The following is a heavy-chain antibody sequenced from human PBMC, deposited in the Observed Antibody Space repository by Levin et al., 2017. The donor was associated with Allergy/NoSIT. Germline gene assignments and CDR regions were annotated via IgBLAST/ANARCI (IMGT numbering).Heavy chain of an antibody. Sequence: GGSLRLSCAASGFTFSSYSMNWVRQAPGKGLEWVSYISSSSSTIYYADSVKGRFTISRDNAKNSLYLQMNSLRAEDTAVYYCARDLAELFDYWGQGTLVTVSS. CDR2: ISSSSSTI. CDR3: ARDLAELFDY. D-gene: IGHD1-7*01. CDR1: GFTFSSYS. J-gene: IGHJ4*02. V-gene: IGHV3-48*01.